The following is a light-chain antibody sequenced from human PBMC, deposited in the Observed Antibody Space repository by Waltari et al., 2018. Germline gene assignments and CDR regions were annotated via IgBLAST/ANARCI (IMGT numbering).Light chain of an antibody. Sequence: SSKLTQDPAVSVALGQTVRITCQGDSLKNFYPSWYQQKSGQAPVLVLFGKNNRPSGIPGRFSGSTSGQTASLTITGTQAEDEADYYCNSRDMNDHVVIFGGGTRLTVL. V-gene: IGLV3-19*01. J-gene: IGLJ2*01. CDR1: SLKNFY. CDR3: NSRDMNDHVVI. CDR2: GKN.